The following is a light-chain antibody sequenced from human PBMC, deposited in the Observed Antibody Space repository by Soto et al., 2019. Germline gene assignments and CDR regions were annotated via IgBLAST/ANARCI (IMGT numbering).Light chain of an antibody. CDR1: SSDVGGYDY. Sequence: QSALTQPASVSGSPGQSITISCTGTSSDVGGYDYVSWYQQHPGKAPKLMIYDVSYRPSGVSNRFACSKSGNTASLTISGLQADDEADYYRSSYTSSSTVVFGGGIKLTVL. CDR2: DVS. CDR3: SSYTSSSTVV. J-gene: IGLJ3*02. V-gene: IGLV2-14*03.